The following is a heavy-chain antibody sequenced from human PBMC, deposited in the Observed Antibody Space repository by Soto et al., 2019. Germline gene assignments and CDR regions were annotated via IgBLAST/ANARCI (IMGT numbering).Heavy chain of an antibody. CDR1: VGPRSTDF. D-gene: IGHD3-3*01. J-gene: IGHJ6*02. CDR2: VNYRGSP. CDR3: PSLRFSQSTQDYYGLDV. Sequence: LSLTWGVSWALPVGPRSTDFWTLVLQTPGKGLEWIGDVNYRGSPIYSPSLESRVTMFFDASKNQFSLNLTSVTAPDTAVYCCPSLRFSQSTQDYYGLDVCGQGTTVTFSS. V-gene: IGHV4-34*01.